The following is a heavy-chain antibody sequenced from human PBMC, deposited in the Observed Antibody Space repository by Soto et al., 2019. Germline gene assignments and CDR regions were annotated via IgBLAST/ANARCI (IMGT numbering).Heavy chain of an antibody. CDR3: AVYGSGSYFAYPYYYYGMDV. CDR2: IIPIFGTA. J-gene: IGHJ6*02. D-gene: IGHD3-10*01. CDR1: SFA. Sequence: SFAISWVRQAPGQGLEWMGGIIPIFGTANYAQKFQGRVTITADESTSTAYMELSSLRSEDTAVYYCAVYGSGSYFAYPYYYYGMDVWGQGTTVTVSS. V-gene: IGHV1-69*01.